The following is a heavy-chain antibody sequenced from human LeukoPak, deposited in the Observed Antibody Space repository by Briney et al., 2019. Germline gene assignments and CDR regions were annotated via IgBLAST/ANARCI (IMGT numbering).Heavy chain of an antibody. D-gene: IGHD3-10*01. CDR3: AKSIGYGLVDI. J-gene: IGHJ3*02. CDR2: IFYSGTT. Sequence: SETLSLTYTVSGGSLTTSSYYWGWIRQPPGKGLEWVGNIFYSGTTYYSPSLKTRVTISLDTSRNQFSLKLNSVTAADTAVYYGAKSIGYGLVDIWGQGTMVTVSS. V-gene: IGHV4-39*07. CDR1: GGSLTTSSYY.